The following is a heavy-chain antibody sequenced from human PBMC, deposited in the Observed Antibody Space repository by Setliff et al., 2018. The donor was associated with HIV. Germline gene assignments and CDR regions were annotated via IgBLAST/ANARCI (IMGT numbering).Heavy chain of an antibody. Sequence: PSETLSLTCTVSGGSISSGGYYWGWIRQPPGKGLEWIGSINYRGNTYYNPSLKSRAATSVDTSKNQISLKLSSVTAADTAVYYCASLDGSESPYIYYYYMDVWGKGTAVTVSS. D-gene: IGHD3-10*01. CDR3: ASLDGSESPYIYYYYMDV. V-gene: IGHV4-39*01. J-gene: IGHJ6*03. CDR1: GGSISSGGYY. CDR2: INYRGNT.